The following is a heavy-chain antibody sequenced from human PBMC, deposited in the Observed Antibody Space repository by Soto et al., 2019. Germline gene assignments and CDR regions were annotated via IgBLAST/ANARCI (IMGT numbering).Heavy chain of an antibody. V-gene: IGHV4-31*03. CDR2: IYYSGST. J-gene: IGHJ6*04. CDR3: ARGGSFQGGKMDV. D-gene: IGHD3-16*01. CDR1: GGSISSGGYY. Sequence: SETLSLTCTVSGGSISSGGYYCSWIRPHPGKGLEWIGYIYYSGSTYYNPSLKSRVTISVDTSKNQFSLKLSSVTAADTAVYYCARGGSFQGGKMDVWGKGTTVTVSS.